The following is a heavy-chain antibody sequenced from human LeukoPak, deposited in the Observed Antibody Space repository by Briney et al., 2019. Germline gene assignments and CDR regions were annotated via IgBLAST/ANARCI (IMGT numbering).Heavy chain of an antibody. Sequence: ASVKVSCKVSGYTFTDYYMHWVQQAPGKGLEWKGLVDPEDGETIYAEKFQGRVTITADTSTDTAYMELSSLRSEDTAVYYCATGLDYYDSSGPSYWGQGTLVTVSS. V-gene: IGHV1-69-2*01. CDR3: ATGLDYYDSSGPSY. D-gene: IGHD3-22*01. CDR2: VDPEDGET. J-gene: IGHJ4*02. CDR1: GYTFTDYY.